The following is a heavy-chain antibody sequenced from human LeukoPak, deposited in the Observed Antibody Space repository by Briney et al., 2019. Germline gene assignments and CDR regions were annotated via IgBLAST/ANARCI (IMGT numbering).Heavy chain of an antibody. CDR1: GYTSSNYG. J-gene: IGHJ4*02. V-gene: IGHV1-18*01. CDR3: ARGHITMVRGVISN. Sequence: ASVKVSCKASGYTSSNYGISWVRQAPGQGLEWMGWISAYNGNTNYAQKLQGRVTMTTDTSTSTAYMELRSLRSEDTAVYYCARGHITMVRGVISNWGQGTLVTVSS. D-gene: IGHD3-10*01. CDR2: ISAYNGNT.